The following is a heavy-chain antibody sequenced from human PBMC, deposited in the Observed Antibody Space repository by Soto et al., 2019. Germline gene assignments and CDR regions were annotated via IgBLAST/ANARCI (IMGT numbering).Heavy chain of an antibody. CDR1: GGSISSGGYY. J-gene: IGHJ4*02. Sequence: PSETLSLTCTVSGGSISSGGYYWSWIRQHPGKGLEWIGYIYYSGLTYYNPSLKSRVTMSVDMSKNQFSLRLTSVTAADTAVYYCARVFPSYCGGDCSYFDSWGQGTLVTVS. CDR2: IYYSGLT. CDR3: ARVFPSYCGGDCSYFDS. D-gene: IGHD2-21*02. V-gene: IGHV4-31*03.